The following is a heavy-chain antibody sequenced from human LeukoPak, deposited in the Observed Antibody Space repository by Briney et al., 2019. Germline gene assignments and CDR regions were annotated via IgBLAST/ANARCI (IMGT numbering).Heavy chain of an antibody. CDR2: IIPILGIA. CDR1: GGTFSSYA. Sequence: ASVKVSCKASGGTFSSYAISWVRQAPGQGLEWMERIIPILGIANYAQKFQGRVTITADKSTSTAYMELSSLRSEDTAVYYCARPGDSSGYYFDYWGQGTLVTVSS. D-gene: IGHD3-22*01. CDR3: ARPGDSSGYYFDY. J-gene: IGHJ4*02. V-gene: IGHV1-69*04.